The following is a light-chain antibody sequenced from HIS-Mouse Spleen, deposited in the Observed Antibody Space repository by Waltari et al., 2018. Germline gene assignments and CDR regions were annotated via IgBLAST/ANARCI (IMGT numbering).Light chain of an antibody. V-gene: IGKV3-15*01. CDR3: QQYNNWSPYT. Sequence: EIVMTQSPATLSVSPGERATLSCRASQSVSSNLAWYLQKPGQAPRLLIYGASTSDTGIPARFSGSGSGTEFTLTISSLQSEDFAVYYCQQYNNWSPYTFGQGTKLEIK. CDR1: QSVSSN. CDR2: GAS. J-gene: IGKJ2*01.